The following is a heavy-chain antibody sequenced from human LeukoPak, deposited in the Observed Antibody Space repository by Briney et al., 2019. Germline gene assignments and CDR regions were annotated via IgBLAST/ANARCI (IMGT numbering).Heavy chain of an antibody. J-gene: IGHJ4*02. CDR1: GFTFSDYY. CDR2: ISSSGSTI. CDR3: ARDDNPRYYYDSSGYYY. V-gene: IGHV3-11*01. Sequence: PGGSLRLSCAASGFTFSDYYMSWIRQAPGKGLGWVSYISSSGSTIYYADSVKGRFTISRDNAKNSLYLQMNSLRAEDTAVYYCARDDNPRYYYDSSGYYYWGQGTLVTVSS. D-gene: IGHD3-22*01.